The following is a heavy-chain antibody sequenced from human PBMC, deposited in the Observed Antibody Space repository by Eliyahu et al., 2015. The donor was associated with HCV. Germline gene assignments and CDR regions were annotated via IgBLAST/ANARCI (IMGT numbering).Heavy chain of an antibody. J-gene: IGHJ3*01. V-gene: IGHV3-48*01. CDR3: ARSLSGTTGAFDV. D-gene: IGHD1-7*01. CDR2: ISSSSSFI. Sequence: EVQLMESGGGFVQPGGSLRLSCAASGLTLSSYTMNWVRQAPGQGLEWISNISSSSSFIYYVDSVKGRFTISRDNAKNSLFLEMNNLRTEDTAIYYCARSLSGTTGAFDVWGQGTMVTVSS. CDR1: GLTLSSYT.